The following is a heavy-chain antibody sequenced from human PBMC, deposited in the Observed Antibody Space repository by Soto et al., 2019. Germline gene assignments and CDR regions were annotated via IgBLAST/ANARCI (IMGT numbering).Heavy chain of an antibody. CDR2: IYPGDSDT. D-gene: IGHD2-21*02. J-gene: IGHJ2*01. CDR1: GYNFNSHW. V-gene: IGHV5-51*03. Sequence: EVQLVQSGAEVKKPGESLKISCKGSGYNFNSHWIGWVRQMPGKGLEWMGIIYPGDSDTRYSPSFQGQVTISADKSISTAYLQWSSLKASDSAMYYCARRVTAAYWYFDLWGRGTLVTVSS. CDR3: ARRVTAAYWYFDL.